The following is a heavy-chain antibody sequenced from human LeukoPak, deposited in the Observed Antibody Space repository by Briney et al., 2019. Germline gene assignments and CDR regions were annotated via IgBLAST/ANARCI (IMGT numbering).Heavy chain of an antibody. CDR3: ARVSGGYCSSTSCPTYDCGDYTRHQAPTYYYYYMDV. V-gene: IGHV4-59*01. Sequence: SETLSLTCTVSGGSISSYYWSWIRQPPGKGLKWIGCIYYSGSTNYNPSLKSRVTISLDTSKNQFSLKLSSVTAADSAVYYCARVSGGYCSSTSCPTYDCGDYTRHQAPTYYYYYMDVWGKGTTVTVSS. CDR2: IYYSGST. CDR1: GGSISSYY. J-gene: IGHJ6*03. D-gene: IGHD2-2*01.